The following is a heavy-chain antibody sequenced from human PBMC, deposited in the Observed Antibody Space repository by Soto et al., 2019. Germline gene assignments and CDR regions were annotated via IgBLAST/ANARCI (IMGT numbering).Heavy chain of an antibody. CDR1: GGSISSSNYY. Sequence: PSETLSFTCTLSGGSISSSNYYWGWIRQPPGKGLEWIGSIFYSGITYHNPPLKSRVTISVDTPKNQFSLNLSSVTAADTAVYYCASGPTANLDAFGIWELGKRVAVSS. J-gene: IGHJ3*02. CDR3: ASGPTANLDAFGI. D-gene: IGHD7-27*01. V-gene: IGHV4-39*01. CDR2: IFYSGIT.